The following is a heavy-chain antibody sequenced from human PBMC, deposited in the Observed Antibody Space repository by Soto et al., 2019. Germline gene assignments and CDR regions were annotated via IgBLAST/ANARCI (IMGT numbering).Heavy chain of an antibody. CDR1: GFTSNTYA. CDR2: ISGTGGST. D-gene: IGHD5-12*01. V-gene: IGHV3-23*01. CDR3: AKGHIVATIFSSVDF. J-gene: IGHJ4*02. Sequence: AGGSLRLSCAASGFTSNTYAMTWVRQAPGKGPEWVSSISGTGGSTYYAHFVKGRFTISRDISKNTLFLQMNSLSVEDTALYYCAKGHIVATIFSSVDFWGQGTLVTVSS.